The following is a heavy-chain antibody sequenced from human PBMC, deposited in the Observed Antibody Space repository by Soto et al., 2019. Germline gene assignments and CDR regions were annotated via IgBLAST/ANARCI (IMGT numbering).Heavy chain of an antibody. D-gene: IGHD3-10*01. V-gene: IGHV1-18*01. J-gene: IGHJ4*02. Sequence: QVQLVQSGAEVKKPGASVKVSCKASGYTFISYGISWVRQAPGQGLEWMGWISAYNGNTNHAQKLQGRVTMTTNTSTSTAYMELRSLRSDDTAVYYCARDFRAGLCYGSGSSIDYWGQGTLVTVSS. CDR3: ARDFRAGLCYGSGSSIDY. CDR2: ISAYNGNT. CDR1: GYTFISYG.